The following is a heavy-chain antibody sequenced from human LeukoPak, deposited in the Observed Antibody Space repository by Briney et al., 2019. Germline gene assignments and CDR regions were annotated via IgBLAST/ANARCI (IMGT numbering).Heavy chain of an antibody. CDR3: ARDLVGATADF. V-gene: IGHV3-74*01. CDR2: INVDGGIT. D-gene: IGHD1-26*01. J-gene: IGHJ4*02. CDR1: GFAFNTYW. Sequence: PGGSLRLSCAASGFAFNTYWMHWVRETPGKGLAWVSRINVDGGITHYADSVKGRFSISRDNAKNTVYLQMNSLRVEDTAVYYCARDLVGATADFWGEGTLVTVSS.